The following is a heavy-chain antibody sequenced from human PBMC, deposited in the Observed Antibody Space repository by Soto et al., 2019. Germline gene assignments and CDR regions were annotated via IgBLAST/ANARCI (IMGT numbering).Heavy chain of an antibody. CDR3: AKKVNSGSGSQFFDY. CDR2: FRSGGDDDTT. D-gene: IGHD3-10*01. V-gene: IGHV3-23*01. Sequence: VGSLRLSCAASGFTFSSYSMSWVRQAPGKGLEWVSGFRSGGDDDTTYYADSVRGRFTISRDNSKNTLFLQMNSLRAEDTAIYYCAKKVNSGSGSQFFDYWGQGTLVTVPQ. J-gene: IGHJ4*02. CDR1: GFTFSSYS.